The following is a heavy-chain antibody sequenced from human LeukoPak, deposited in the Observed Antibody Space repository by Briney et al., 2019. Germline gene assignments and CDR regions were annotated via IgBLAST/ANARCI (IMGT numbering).Heavy chain of an antibody. Sequence: SETLSLTCTVSGGSISSYYWSWIRQPPGKGLEWIGYIYHSGSTYYNPSLKSRVTISVDRSKNQFSLKLSSVTAADTAVYYCARDKLGASKYYFDYWGQGTLVTVSS. CDR3: ARDKLGASKYYFDY. D-gene: IGHD7-27*01. CDR2: IYHSGST. V-gene: IGHV4-59*12. CDR1: GGSISSYY. J-gene: IGHJ4*02.